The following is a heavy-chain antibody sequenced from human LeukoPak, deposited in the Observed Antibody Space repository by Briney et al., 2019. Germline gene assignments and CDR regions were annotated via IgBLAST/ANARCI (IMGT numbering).Heavy chain of an antibody. CDR3: ARDGGASGYYDSSGYYDY. J-gene: IGHJ4*02. V-gene: IGHV4-4*02. CDR1: GGSISSSNW. Sequence: SGTLSLTCAVSGGSISSSNWWSWVRQPPGKGLEWIGEIYHSGSTNYNPSLKSRVTISVDKSKNQFSLKLSSVTAADTAVYYCARDGGASGYYDSSGYYDYWGQGTLVTVSS. CDR2: IYHSGST. D-gene: IGHD3-22*01.